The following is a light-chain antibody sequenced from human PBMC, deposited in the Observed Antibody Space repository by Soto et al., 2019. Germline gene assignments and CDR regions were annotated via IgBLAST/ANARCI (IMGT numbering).Light chain of an antibody. CDR2: AAS. J-gene: IGKJ1*01. CDR1: QGISNY. CDR3: QKYNSPPGP. Sequence: DIQMTQSPSSLSASVGDRVTITCRASQGISNYLAWYQQKPGKVPKLLFYAASILQSGVPSRFSGSGSGTVFTLTTSSRQPKNFETYYCQKYNSPPGPSAQGTKVKIK. V-gene: IGKV1-27*01.